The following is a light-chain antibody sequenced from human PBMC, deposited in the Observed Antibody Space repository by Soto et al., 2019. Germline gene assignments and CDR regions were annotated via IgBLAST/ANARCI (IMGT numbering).Light chain of an antibody. CDR3: QQYNNWLWT. V-gene: IGKV3-15*01. Sequence: EIVMTQSPATLSVSPGERATLSCRASQSVNSNLVWFQQKPGQAPRLLIYGASTRATGIPGRFSGSGFGTEFALTFSSLQSEDFAVYYCQQYNNWLWTFGQGTKVELK. CDR2: GAS. CDR1: QSVNSN. J-gene: IGKJ1*01.